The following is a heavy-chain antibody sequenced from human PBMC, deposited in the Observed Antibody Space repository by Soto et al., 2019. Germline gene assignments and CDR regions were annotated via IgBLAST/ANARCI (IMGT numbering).Heavy chain of an antibody. CDR1: GGSISSGGYY. CDR2: IYYSGGT. J-gene: IGHJ4*02. D-gene: IGHD4-17*01. CDR3: ARDGGGYGDYTLDY. V-gene: IGHV4-31*03. Sequence: QVQLQESGPGLVKPSQTLSLTCTVSGGSISSGGYYWSWIRQHPGKGLEWIGYIYYSGGTYYNPSLMSRVTISVDTSKNQFSLKLSSVTAADTAVYYCARDGGGYGDYTLDYWGQGTLVTVSS.